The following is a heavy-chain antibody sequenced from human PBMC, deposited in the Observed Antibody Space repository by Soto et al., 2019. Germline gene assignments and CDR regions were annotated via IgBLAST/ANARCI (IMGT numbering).Heavy chain of an antibody. V-gene: IGHV1-8*01. D-gene: IGHD4-17*01. Sequence: ASVKVSCKASGYTFTSYDINWVRQATGQGLEWMGWMNPNRGNTGYAQKFQGRVTMTRNTSISTAYMELSSLRSEDTAVYYCARVLPHGGDYGLYYYYMDVWGKGTTVTVSS. J-gene: IGHJ6*03. CDR2: MNPNRGNT. CDR1: GYTFTSYD. CDR3: ARVLPHGGDYGLYYYYMDV.